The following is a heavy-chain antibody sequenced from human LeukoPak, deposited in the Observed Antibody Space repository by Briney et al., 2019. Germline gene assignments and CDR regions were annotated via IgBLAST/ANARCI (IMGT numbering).Heavy chain of an antibody. Sequence: GRSLRLSCAATGFTSVNYAMHWVRQAPGKGLEWVSGISWNSGSIGYADSVKGRFTISRDNAKNSLYLQMNSLRAEDTALYYCAKDLSGYFQHWGQGTLVTVSS. J-gene: IGHJ1*01. V-gene: IGHV3-9*02. CDR3: AKDLSGYFQH. D-gene: IGHD5-12*01. CDR1: GFTSVNYA. CDR2: ISWNSGSI.